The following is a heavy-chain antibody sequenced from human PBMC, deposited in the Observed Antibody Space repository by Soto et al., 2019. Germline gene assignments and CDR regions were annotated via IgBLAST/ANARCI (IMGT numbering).Heavy chain of an antibody. CDR2: IYYIGST. CDR1: GGSISSGGYY. V-gene: IGHV4-31*03. J-gene: IGHJ6*02. CDR3: ASGSTSLGMDV. D-gene: IGHD2-2*01. Sequence: QVQLQESGPGLVKPSQTLSLTCTVSGGSISSGGYYWSWIRQHPGKGLEWIGYIYYIGSTYYNPSLKRGVTISVDTSKNQFSLNMSSVTAADTAVYYCASGSTSLGMDVWGQGTTVTVSS.